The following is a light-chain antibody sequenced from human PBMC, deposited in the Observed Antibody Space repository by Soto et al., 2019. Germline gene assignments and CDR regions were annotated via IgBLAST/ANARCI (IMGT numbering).Light chain of an antibody. CDR1: SSDVGGYNY. CDR3: CSYAGSYPL. J-gene: IGLJ2*01. Sequence: QSALTQPRSESWSPGQSVTISCTGTSSDVGGYNYVSWYQQHPGKAPKLMIYDVSKRPSGVPDRFSGSKSGNTASLTISGLQAEDEADYYCCSYAGSYPLFGGGTKLTLL. CDR2: DVS. V-gene: IGLV2-11*01.